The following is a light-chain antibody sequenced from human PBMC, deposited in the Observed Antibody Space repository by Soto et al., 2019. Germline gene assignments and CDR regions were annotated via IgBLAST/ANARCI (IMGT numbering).Light chain of an antibody. V-gene: IGKV3-11*01. CDR1: QSVSSS. CDR2: DAS. J-gene: IGKJ1*01. CDR3: QLRSHWPWT. Sequence: EISLTQSPAAKALCPDEGGSRICRARQSVSSSLAWYQKKRGQAHRLLIYDASNRATGIPARFSGTGSGPDSTLACGRLEPEEGAVHYRQLRSHWPWTCGQGTKVDIK.